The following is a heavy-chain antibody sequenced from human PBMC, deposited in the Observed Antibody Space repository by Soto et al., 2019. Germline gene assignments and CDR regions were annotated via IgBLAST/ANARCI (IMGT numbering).Heavy chain of an antibody. V-gene: IGHV3-23*01. CDR2: ISGSGGTT. Sequence: GGSLRLSCAASGFTFSNYAMSWVRQAPGKGLEWVSAISGSGGTTYYADSVKGRFTISRDNSKNTLYLQMNSLRAEDTAVYYCAKTARPRDNWNPYYFDYWGQGTLVTVSS. CDR1: GFTFSNYA. J-gene: IGHJ4*02. D-gene: IGHD1-20*01. CDR3: AKTARPRDNWNPYYFDY.